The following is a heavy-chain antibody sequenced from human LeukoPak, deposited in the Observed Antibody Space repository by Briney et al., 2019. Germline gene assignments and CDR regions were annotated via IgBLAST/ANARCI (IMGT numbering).Heavy chain of an antibody. CDR1: GFTFSSYG. Sequence: GRSLRLSCAASGFTFSSYGMHWVRQAPGKGLEGGAVISYDGSNKYYADSVKGRFTISRDNSKNTLYLQMNSLRAEDTAVYYCARQYSGSSYYFDYWGQGTLVTVSS. D-gene: IGHD1-26*01. CDR2: ISYDGSNK. V-gene: IGHV3-30*03. J-gene: IGHJ4*02. CDR3: ARQYSGSSYYFDY.